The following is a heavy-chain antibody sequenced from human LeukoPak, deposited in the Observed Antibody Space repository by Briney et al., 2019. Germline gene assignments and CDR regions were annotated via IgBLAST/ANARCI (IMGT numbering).Heavy chain of an antibody. Sequence: GGSLRLSCAASGFTFSSYWMHWVRHAPGKGLVWVSRINSDGSSTNYADSVKGRFTISGGNAENTLYLQMNSLRAEDTAVYYCARKAAGLTFDYWGQGTLVTVSS. V-gene: IGHV3-74*01. CDR2: INSDGSST. D-gene: IGHD6-13*01. CDR1: GFTFSSYW. J-gene: IGHJ4*02. CDR3: ARKAAGLTFDY.